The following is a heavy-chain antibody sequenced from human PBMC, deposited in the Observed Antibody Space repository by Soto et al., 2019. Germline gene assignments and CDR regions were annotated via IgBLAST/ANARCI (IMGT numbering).Heavy chain of an antibody. CDR2: INHRGST. D-gene: IGHD5-12*01. V-gene: IGHV4-34*02. CDR1: GESFIGYY. CDR3: ARTDIVTTNWFDP. J-gene: IGHJ5*02. Sequence: QVHLQQWGAGLLKPSETLSLTCAVYGESFIGYYWTWIRQPPGKGLEWIGEINHRGSTNYNPSLKSRVSNSIDTAKNHFSLELTSVTAAGTSVYYCARTDIVTTNWFDPWGQGTLVTVSS.